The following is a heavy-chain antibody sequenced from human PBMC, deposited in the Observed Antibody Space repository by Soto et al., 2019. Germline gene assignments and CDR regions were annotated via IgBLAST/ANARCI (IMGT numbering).Heavy chain of an antibody. CDR2: ITYSGST. J-gene: IGHJ4*02. D-gene: IGHD3-3*02. Sequence: QLQLQESGPGLVKPSETLSLTCTVSGGSISSSSYYWGWIRQPPGKGLEWIGSITYSGSTYYNPSLESRGSISVDTSENPVSLKLSYVTAADTAVYDWARVLVGWIARGWFDYWGQGTLVTVSS. CDR3: ARVLVGWIARGWFDY. CDR1: GGSISSSSYY. V-gene: IGHV4-39*01.